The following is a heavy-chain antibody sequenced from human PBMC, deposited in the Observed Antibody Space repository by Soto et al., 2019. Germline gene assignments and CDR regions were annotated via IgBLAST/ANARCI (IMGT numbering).Heavy chain of an antibody. CDR1: GGTFSSYT. Sequence: SVKVSCKASGGTFSSYTISWVRQAPGQGLEWMGRIIPILGIANYAQKFQGRVTITADKSTSTAYMELSSLTSDDTAMYFCARGPLVVLNYFESWGQGTLVTVSS. J-gene: IGHJ4*02. V-gene: IGHV1-69*02. CDR3: ARGPLVVLNYFES. CDR2: IIPILGIA.